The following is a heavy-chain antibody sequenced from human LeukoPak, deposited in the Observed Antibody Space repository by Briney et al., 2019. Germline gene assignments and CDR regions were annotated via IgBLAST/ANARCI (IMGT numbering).Heavy chain of an antibody. Sequence: SETLSLTCTVSGGSISSSSYYWGWIRQPPGKGLEWIGSIYYGGSTYYNPSLKSRVTISVDTSKNQFSLKLSSVTAADTAVYYCARLPGGRNYWGQGTLVTVSS. CDR2: IYYGGST. J-gene: IGHJ4*02. V-gene: IGHV4-39*01. CDR3: ARLPGGRNY. CDR1: GGSISSSSYY.